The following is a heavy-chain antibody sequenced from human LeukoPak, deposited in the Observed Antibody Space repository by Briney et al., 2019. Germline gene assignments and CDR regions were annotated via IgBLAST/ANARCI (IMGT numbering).Heavy chain of an antibody. V-gene: IGHV3-11*04. CDR1: GGSFSGYY. CDR3: ARHPQVGATRSWFDP. Sequence: LSLTCAVYGGSFSGYYWSWIRQAPGKGLEWVSYISSSGSTIYYADSVKGRFTISRDNAKNSLYLQMNSLRAEDTAVYYCARHPQVGATRSWFDPWGQGTLVTVSS. CDR2: ISSSGSTI. J-gene: IGHJ5*02. D-gene: IGHD1-26*01.